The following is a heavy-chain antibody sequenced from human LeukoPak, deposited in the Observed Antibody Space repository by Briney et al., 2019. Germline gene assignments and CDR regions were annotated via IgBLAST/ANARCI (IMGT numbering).Heavy chain of an antibody. CDR2: ITPNSGGT. D-gene: IGHD5-24*01. V-gene: IGHV1-2*02. CDR1: GYTFTGYY. CDR3: ARVRDGYNDAYDI. J-gene: IGHJ3*02. Sequence: ASVKVSCKASGYTFTGYYMHWVRQAPGQGLEWMGWITPNSGGTNYAQKFQGRVTMTRDTAISTAYMELSRLRSDDTAVYYCARVRDGYNDAYDIWGQGTMVTVHS.